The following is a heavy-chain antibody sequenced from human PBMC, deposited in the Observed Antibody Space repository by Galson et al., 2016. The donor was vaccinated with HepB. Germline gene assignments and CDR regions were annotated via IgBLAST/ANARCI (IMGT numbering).Heavy chain of an antibody. Sequence: QSGAEVKKPGESLKISCKGSGYSFTTYWIGWVRQMPGKGLEWMGIIYPSDSDARYSPSFQGQVTISVDKSISTAYLQWSSLKASDTAMYYCSRHWGPYSSGAFALWGQGTMVTVSS. CDR1: GYSFTTYW. D-gene: IGHD6-25*01. CDR3: SRHWGPYSSGAFAL. CDR2: IYPSDSDA. J-gene: IGHJ3*01. V-gene: IGHV5-51*01.